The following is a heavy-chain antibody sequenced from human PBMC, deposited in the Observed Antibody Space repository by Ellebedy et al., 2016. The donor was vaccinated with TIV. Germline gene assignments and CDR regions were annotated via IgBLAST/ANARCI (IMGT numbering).Heavy chain of an antibody. Sequence: MPSETLSLTCTVSGGSIRNYYCTWIRQPPGKGLEWIGEINHSGDTNYNPSLKSRLIISLDTSKNQFSLKLSSVTAADTAVYYCARLKRYFNHFDHWGQGTLVTVSS. D-gene: IGHD3-9*01. CDR2: INHSGDT. V-gene: IGHV4-34*01. J-gene: IGHJ4*02. CDR1: GGSIRNYY. CDR3: ARLKRYFNHFDH.